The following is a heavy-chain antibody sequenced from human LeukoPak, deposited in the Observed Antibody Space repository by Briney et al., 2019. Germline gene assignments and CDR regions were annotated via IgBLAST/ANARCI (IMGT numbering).Heavy chain of an antibody. CDR3: ARDPSIVGDLYYFDY. CDR1: GFTFSSYW. Sequence: GGSLRLSCAASGFTFSSYWMHWVRQAPGKGLVWVSRINSDGSSTSYADSVKGRFTISRDNAKNTLYLQMNSLRAEDTAVYYCARDPSIVGDLYYFDYRGQGTLVTVSS. D-gene: IGHD1-26*01. CDR2: INSDGSST. J-gene: IGHJ4*02. V-gene: IGHV3-74*01.